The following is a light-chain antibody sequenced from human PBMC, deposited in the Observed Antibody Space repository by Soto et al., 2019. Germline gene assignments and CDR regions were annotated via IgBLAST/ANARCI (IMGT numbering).Light chain of an antibody. CDR1: SSDVWSFNF. CDR2: EVT. V-gene: IGLV2-23*02. J-gene: IGLJ1*01. Sequence: QSVLTQPASVSGSPGQSITISCTRPSSDVWSFNFVSWYQQHPDKAPQVLIYEVTKRPPGASNRFSGSKSGNTASLTISGLQADDEADYYCCSDAGSSSYVFGTGTKLTVL. CDR3: CSDAGSSSYV.